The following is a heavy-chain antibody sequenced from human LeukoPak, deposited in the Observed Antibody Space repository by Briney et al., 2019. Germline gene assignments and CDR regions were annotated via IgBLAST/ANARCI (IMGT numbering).Heavy chain of an antibody. V-gene: IGHV4-39*07. CDR1: GGSISSSSYY. J-gene: IGHJ6*03. CDR3: ARGRYGDTFYYYYYFMDV. Sequence: PSETLSLTCTVSGGSISSSSYYWGWIRQPPGKGLEWIGSIYYSGSTYYNPSLKSRVTISVDTSKNQFSLKLSSVTAADTAIYYCARGRYGDTFYYYYYFMDVWGKGTTVTVSS. D-gene: IGHD2-21*01. CDR2: IYYSGST.